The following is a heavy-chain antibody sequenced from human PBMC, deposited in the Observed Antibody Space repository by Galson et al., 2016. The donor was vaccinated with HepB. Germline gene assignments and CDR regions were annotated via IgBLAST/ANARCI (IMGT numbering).Heavy chain of an antibody. CDR2: TYYRSKWYN. V-gene: IGHV6-1*01. CDR1: GDSVPSEDAA. D-gene: IGHD1-26*01. CDR3: ARGVAPWALGSLGFHMDV. Sequence: CAISGDSVPSEDAAWNWIRQSPSRGLEWLGRTYYRSKWYNEYAVSVQSRITINPDTSKNQFSLQLNSVTLEDTAVYYCARGVAPWALGSLGFHMDVWGQGTTVTVSS. J-gene: IGHJ6*02.